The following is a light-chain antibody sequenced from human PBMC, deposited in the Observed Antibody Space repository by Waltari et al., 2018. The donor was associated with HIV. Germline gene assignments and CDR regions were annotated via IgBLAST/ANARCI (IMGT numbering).Light chain of an antibody. J-gene: IGLJ2*01. Sequence: QSALTQPASVSGSPGQSITVSCTGTSSDVGADNYVSWYQQTPGTAPKLVIYEVSNRPSGISSRFSCSKSGHTASLTISGLQTEDEGDYYCSSFTTSNSLLFGGGTKVTVL. CDR3: SSFTTSNSLL. V-gene: IGLV2-14*01. CDR1: SSDVGADNY. CDR2: EVS.